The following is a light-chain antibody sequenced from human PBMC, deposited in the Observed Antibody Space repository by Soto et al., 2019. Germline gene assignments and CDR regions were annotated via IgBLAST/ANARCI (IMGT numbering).Light chain of an antibody. CDR1: QGIRTE. V-gene: IGKV1-6*01. CDR2: ATS. Sequence: AIQMTQSPSSLSASVGDRVTITCRASQGIRTELGWYQQKPGKAPELLIYATSTLHSGVPSRFSGSGSGTDFTLTISSLQPEDFATYYCLQDYNSPRTFGQGTKV. CDR3: LQDYNSPRT. J-gene: IGKJ1*01.